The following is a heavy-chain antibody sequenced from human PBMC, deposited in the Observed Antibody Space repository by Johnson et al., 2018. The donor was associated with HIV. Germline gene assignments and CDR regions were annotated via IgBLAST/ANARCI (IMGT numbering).Heavy chain of an antibody. CDR1: GFSFTDAW. CDR3: AKDPYYETSAYYDDAFDI. V-gene: IGHV3-30*18. J-gene: IGHJ3*02. CDR2: ISYDGSNK. Sequence: QVQLVESGGGLVKPGGSLRLSCAASGFSFTDAWMNWVRQAPGKGLEWVAVISYDGSNKYYADYVKGRFTISRDNSRNTLYLQMNSLRAEDTAVYYCAKDPYYETSAYYDDAFDIWGQGTMVTVSS. D-gene: IGHD3-22*01.